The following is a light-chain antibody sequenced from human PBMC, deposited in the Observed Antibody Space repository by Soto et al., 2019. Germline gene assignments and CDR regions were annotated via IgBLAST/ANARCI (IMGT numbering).Light chain of an antibody. CDR3: QQRSNWPGT. CDR1: QSLDSS. Sequence: ESVLAQSPATLSLSPGERATLSCRASQSLDSSLAWFQQKPGQAPRLLIYDVSYRASGIPARFSGSGSGTDFTLTISSLEPEDFAVYYCQQRSNWPGTFGRGTKLDIK. CDR2: DVS. J-gene: IGKJ2*01. V-gene: IGKV3-11*01.